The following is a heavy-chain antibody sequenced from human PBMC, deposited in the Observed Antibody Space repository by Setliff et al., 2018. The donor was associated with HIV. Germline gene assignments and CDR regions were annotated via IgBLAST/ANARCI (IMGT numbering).Heavy chain of an antibody. CDR3: ARDKGRDGYNFYAFDI. CDR1: GGSISSHY. CDR2: IYYNGNT. Sequence: SETLSLTCTVSGGSISSHYWSWIRLPPGKGLEWIGTIYYNGNTNYNPSLKSRVTILVDTSKNQFSLKLSSVTAADTAVYYCARDKGRDGYNFYAFDIWGQGTLVTVSS. J-gene: IGHJ4*02. V-gene: IGHV4-59*11. D-gene: IGHD5-12*01.